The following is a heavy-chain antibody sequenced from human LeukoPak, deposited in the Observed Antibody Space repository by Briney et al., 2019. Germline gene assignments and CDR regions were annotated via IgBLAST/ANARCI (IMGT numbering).Heavy chain of an antibody. Sequence: GGSLRLSCAASGFIFSQYSMNWVRQAPGKGLEWVSHIRSSSETFYADSVRGRFTISRDNARNSLYLQMNNLRGEDTAIYYCARDAGNSGYGCDLWGQGTLVTVSS. V-gene: IGHV3-48*01. D-gene: IGHD5-12*01. J-gene: IGHJ5*02. CDR3: ARDAGNSGYGCDL. CDR1: GFIFSQYS. CDR2: IRSSSET.